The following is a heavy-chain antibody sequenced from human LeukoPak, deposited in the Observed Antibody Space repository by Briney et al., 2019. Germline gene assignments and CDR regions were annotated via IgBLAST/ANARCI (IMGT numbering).Heavy chain of an antibody. CDR3: ARDYFDSSGYYPHDAFDI. CDR2: TKQDESEK. V-gene: IGHV3-7*01. J-gene: IGHJ3*02. CDR1: GFTFSSYW. D-gene: IGHD3-22*01. Sequence: GGSLRLSCAGSGFTFSSYWMSWVRQAPGKGLEWVANTKQDESEKYYVDSVKGRFTISRDNAKNSLSLQMNTLRAEDTAVYYCARDYFDSSGYYPHDAFDIWGQGTMVTVSS.